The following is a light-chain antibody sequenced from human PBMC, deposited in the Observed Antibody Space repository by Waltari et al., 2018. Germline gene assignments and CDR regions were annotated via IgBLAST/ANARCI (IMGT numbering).Light chain of an antibody. J-gene: IGLJ3*02. V-gene: IGLV2-11*01. Sequence: QSALTQPRSGSGSPGQSVNISCTGTSSDVGGSNYVPWYPTHPGKAPQLMIYDVNRRPSGVPERFSGSKSGNTASLTISGLQAEDEADYYCCSYAGSALRVFGGGTKLTVL. CDR2: DVN. CDR1: SSDVGGSNY. CDR3: CSYAGSALRV.